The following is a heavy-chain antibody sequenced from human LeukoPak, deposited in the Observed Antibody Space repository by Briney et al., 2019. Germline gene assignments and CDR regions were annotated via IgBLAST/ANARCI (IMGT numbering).Heavy chain of an antibody. CDR2: IYYSGST. CDR1: GGSISSYY. V-gene: IGHV4-59*08. D-gene: IGHD3-22*01. Sequence: SETLSLTCTVSGGSISSYYWSWIRQPPGKGLEWIGYIYYSGSTNYNPSLKSRVTISVDTSKNQFSLKLSSVTAADTAVYYCARQYSGYYDSSPSDAFDIWGQGTMVTVSS. J-gene: IGHJ3*02. CDR3: ARQYSGYYDSSPSDAFDI.